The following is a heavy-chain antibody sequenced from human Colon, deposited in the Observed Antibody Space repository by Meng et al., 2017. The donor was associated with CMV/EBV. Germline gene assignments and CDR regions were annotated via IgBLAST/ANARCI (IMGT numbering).Heavy chain of an antibody. D-gene: IGHD3/OR15-3a*01. CDR2: INGDGSDT. Sequence: ESLKISCAASGFTFSNYWMHWVLQAPGKGLELVADINGDGSDTNYADPVKGRFTISRDNGKNTLYLQMNGLRTEDTAVYYCSVILASGPRRYYGMNVWGQGTAVTVSS. V-gene: IGHV3-74*01. CDR3: SVILASGPRRYYGMNV. J-gene: IGHJ6*02. CDR1: GFTFSNYW.